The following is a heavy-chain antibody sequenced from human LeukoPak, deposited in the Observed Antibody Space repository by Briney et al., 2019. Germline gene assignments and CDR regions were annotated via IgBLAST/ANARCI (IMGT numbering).Heavy chain of an antibody. CDR2: ITSSGSYI. J-gene: IGHJ4*02. Sequence: GGSLRLSCAASGFTFSSYSMSWVRQAPGKGLEWVSSITSSGSYIDNADSVKGRFTISRDNAKNSLYLQMNSLRAEDTAVYYCERDLLALAVAGWGQGTLVTVSS. CDR1: GFTFSSYS. V-gene: IGHV3-21*01. CDR3: ERDLLALAVAG. D-gene: IGHD6-19*01.